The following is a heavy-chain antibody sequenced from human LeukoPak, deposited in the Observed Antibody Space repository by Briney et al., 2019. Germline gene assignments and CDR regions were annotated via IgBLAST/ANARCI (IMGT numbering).Heavy chain of an antibody. CDR3: ARGGRSGSPYYYGMDV. Sequence: GGSLRLSCAASGFTVSSNYMNWVRQAPGKGLEWVSVLYSGGSTYYEDPVKGRLTISRENSKNTMYLQMNSLRAEDTAVYYCARGGRSGSPYYYGMDVWGQGTTVTVSS. V-gene: IGHV3-66*01. D-gene: IGHD6-19*01. CDR2: LYSGGST. J-gene: IGHJ6*02. CDR1: GFTVSSNY.